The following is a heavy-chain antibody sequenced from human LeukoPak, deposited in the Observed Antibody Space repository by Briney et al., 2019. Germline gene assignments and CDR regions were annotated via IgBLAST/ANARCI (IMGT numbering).Heavy chain of an antibody. J-gene: IGHJ3*02. V-gene: IGHV4-39*07. D-gene: IGHD1-1*01. CDR1: GGSISSGSYY. CDR3: ARLTKGNAFDI. CDR2: INHSGST. Sequence: SETLSLTCTVSGGSISSGSYYWSWIRQPPGKGLEWIGEINHSGSTNYNPSLKSRVTISVDTSKNQFSLKLSSVTAADTAVYYCARLTKGNAFDIWGQGTMVTVSS.